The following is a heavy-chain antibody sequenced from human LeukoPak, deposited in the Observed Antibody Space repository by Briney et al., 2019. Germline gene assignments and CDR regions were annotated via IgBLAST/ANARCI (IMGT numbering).Heavy chain of an antibody. CDR2: IYYSGST. CDR1: GGSISSYY. J-gene: IGHJ4*02. CDR3: ARTDENYFDSSGARFDS. D-gene: IGHD3-22*01. Sequence: SETLSLTCTVSGGSISSYYWSWIRQPPGKGLEWIGYIYYSGSTNYNPSLKSRVTISVDTSKNQFSLKLSSVTAADTAVYYCARTDENYFDSSGARFDSWGQGTLVTVSS. V-gene: IGHV4-59*08.